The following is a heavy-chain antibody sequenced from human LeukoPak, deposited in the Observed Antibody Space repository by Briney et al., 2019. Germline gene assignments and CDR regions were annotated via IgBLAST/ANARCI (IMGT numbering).Heavy chain of an antibody. Sequence: GESLKISCKASGYTFSTYWLARVRQMPGKGLEWMGIIWPGDSATRYSPSFQGQVTISADKSISTAYLQWSSLKASDTSIYYCARGYCSGGSCYKYYYYYYGLDVWGQGTTVTVSS. CDR1: GYTFSTYW. J-gene: IGHJ6*02. CDR3: ARGYCSGGSCYKYYYYYYGLDV. V-gene: IGHV5-51*01. CDR2: IWPGDSAT. D-gene: IGHD2-15*01.